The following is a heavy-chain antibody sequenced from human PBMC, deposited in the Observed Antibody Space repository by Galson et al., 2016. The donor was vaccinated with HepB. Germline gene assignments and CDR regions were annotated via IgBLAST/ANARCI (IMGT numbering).Heavy chain of an antibody. CDR2: IYHTGST. CDR3: AREAWKDCSGGRCYFSPTGWFGP. D-gene: IGHD2-15*01. V-gene: IGHV4-59*12. CDR1: GSSISSYY. J-gene: IGHJ5*02. Sequence: SETLSLTCTVSGSSISSYYWSWIRQPPGKGLEWIGHIYHTGSTNYNPSLKSRVPISLDTPKNQFSLRLTSVTPADTAVYYCAREAWKDCSGGRCYFSPTGWFGPWGQGTLGTVS.